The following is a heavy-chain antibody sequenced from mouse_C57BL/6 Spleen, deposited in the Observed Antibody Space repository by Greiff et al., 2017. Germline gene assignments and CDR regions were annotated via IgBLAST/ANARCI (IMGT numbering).Heavy chain of an antibody. Sequence: VQLKQSGAELVRPGASVKLSCTASGFNIKDDYMHWVKQRPEQGLEWIGWIDPENGDTEYASKFQGKATITADTSSNTAYLQLSSLTSEDTAVYYCTTPYGNYAMDYWGQGTSVTVSS. D-gene: IGHD2-1*01. CDR3: TTPYGNYAMDY. CDR1: GFNIKDDY. V-gene: IGHV14-4*01. CDR2: IDPENGDT. J-gene: IGHJ4*01.